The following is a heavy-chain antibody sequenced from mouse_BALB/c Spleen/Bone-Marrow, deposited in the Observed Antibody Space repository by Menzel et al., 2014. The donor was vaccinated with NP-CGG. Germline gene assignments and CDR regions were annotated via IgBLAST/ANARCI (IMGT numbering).Heavy chain of an antibody. CDR3: ASPIYYGNYEGFAY. CDR2: ISTYSGNT. D-gene: IGHD2-1*01. CDR1: GYTFTDYA. Sequence: VQGVESGPELVRPGVSVKISCKGSGYTFTDYAMHWVKQSHAKSLEWIGVISTYSGNTNYNQKFKGKATMTVDKSSSTAYMELARLTSEGSAIYYCASPIYYGNYEGFAYWGQGTLVTVSA. V-gene: IGHV1-67*01. J-gene: IGHJ3*01.